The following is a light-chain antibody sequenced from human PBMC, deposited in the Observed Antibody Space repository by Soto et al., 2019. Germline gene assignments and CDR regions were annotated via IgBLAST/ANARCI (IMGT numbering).Light chain of an antibody. J-gene: IGKJ5*01. CDR3: QQYGSSPLIT. CDR1: QSVSSSY. CDR2: GAS. V-gene: IGKV3-20*01. Sequence: EIVLTQSPGTLSLSPGERATLSCRASQSVSSSYLAWYQQEPGQAPRLLIFGASNRATGIPDRFSGSGSGTDFTLTISRLEPEDFAVYYCQQYGSSPLITFGQGTRLEIK.